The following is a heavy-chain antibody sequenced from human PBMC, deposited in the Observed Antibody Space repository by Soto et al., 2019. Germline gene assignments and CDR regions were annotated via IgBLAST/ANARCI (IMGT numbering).Heavy chain of an antibody. CDR1: GGTFSSYT. CDR2: IIPILGIA. V-gene: IGHV1-69*04. D-gene: IGHD2-15*01. CDR3: ARDRGYCSGGSCYSESYYYYMDV. J-gene: IGHJ6*03. Sequence: SVKVSCKASGGTFSSYTISWVRQAPGQGLEWMGRIIPILGIANYAQKFQGRVTITADKSTSTAYMELSSLRSEDTAVYYCARDRGYCSGGSCYSESYYYYMDVWGKGTTVTVSS.